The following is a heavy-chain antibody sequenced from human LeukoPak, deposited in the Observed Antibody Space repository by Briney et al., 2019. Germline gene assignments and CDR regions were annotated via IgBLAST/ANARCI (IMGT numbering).Heavy chain of an antibody. J-gene: IGHJ6*02. CDR3: ARLYCSSTSCYAENYYYYGMDV. Sequence: ASAKVSCTPSGYTFTSYDINWVRQATRQGLEWIGWMNPNSGTTGYAQKFQGRVTMTRNTSISTGYMELSSLRSEDTAVYYCARLYCSSTSCYAENYYYYGMDVWGQGTTVTVSS. D-gene: IGHD2-2*01. V-gene: IGHV1-8*01. CDR1: GYTFTSYD. CDR2: MNPNSGTT.